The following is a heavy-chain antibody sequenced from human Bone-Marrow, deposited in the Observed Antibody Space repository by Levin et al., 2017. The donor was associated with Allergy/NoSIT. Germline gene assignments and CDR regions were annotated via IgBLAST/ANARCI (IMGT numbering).Heavy chain of an antibody. CDR1: GFTFSSYA. J-gene: IGHJ3*02. CDR3: AKDLRRNIVVVVAATPPGAFDS. V-gene: IGHV3-23*01. Sequence: GESLKISCAASGFTFSSYAMSWVRQAPGKGLEWVSAISGSGGSTYYADSVKGRFTISRDNSKNTLYLQMNSLRAEDTAVYYCAKDLRRNIVVVVAATPPGAFDSWGQGTMVTVSS. D-gene: IGHD2-15*01. CDR2: ISGSGGST.